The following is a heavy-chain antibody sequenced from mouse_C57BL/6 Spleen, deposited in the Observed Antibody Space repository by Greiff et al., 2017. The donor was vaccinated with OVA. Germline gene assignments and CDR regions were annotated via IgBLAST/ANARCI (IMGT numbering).Heavy chain of an antibody. CDR2: IYPGDGDT. D-gene: IGHD1-1*01. J-gene: IGHJ2*01. CDR1: GYAFSSSW. Sequence: QVQLQQSGPELVKPGASVKISCKASGYAFSSSWMNWVKQRPGKGLEWIGRIYPGDGDTNYNGKFKGKATLTADKSSSTAYMQLSSLTSEDSAVYCCARYYGSSRYYFDYRGQGTTLTVSA. CDR3: ARYYGSSRYYFDY. V-gene: IGHV1-82*01.